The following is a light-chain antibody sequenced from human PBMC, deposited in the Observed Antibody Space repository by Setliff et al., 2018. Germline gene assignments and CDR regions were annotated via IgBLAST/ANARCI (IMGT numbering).Light chain of an antibody. CDR1: SSDVGYYNY. CDR2: EVS. Sequence: QSALTQPASVSGSPGQSITISCTGTSSDVGYYNYVSWYQQHPGKAPKLMIYEVSNRPSGVSNRFSGSKSGNTASLTISGLQAEDEADYYCSSYTSGSTRVFGTGTKV. V-gene: IGLV2-14*01. J-gene: IGLJ1*01. CDR3: SSYTSGSTRV.